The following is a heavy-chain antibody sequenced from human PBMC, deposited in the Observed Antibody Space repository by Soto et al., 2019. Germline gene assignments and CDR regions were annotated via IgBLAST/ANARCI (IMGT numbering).Heavy chain of an antibody. J-gene: IGHJ4*02. CDR3: ARPGGVVPAAIRFDY. D-gene: IGHD2-2*02. Sequence: GGSLRLSCAASGFTFSSYSMNWVRQAPGKGLEWVSYISGSSSTIYYADSVKGRFTISRDNAKNSLYLQMNSLRAEDTAVYYCARPGGVVPAAIRFDYWGQGTLVTVSS. CDR1: GFTFSSYS. CDR2: ISGSSSTI. V-gene: IGHV3-48*01.